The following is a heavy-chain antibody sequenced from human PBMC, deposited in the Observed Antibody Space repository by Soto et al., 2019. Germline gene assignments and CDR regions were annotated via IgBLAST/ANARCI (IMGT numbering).Heavy chain of an antibody. CDR3: ARAYGGNSYYFDY. J-gene: IGHJ4*02. D-gene: IGHD2-21*02. V-gene: IGHV4-31*03. CDR2: IYYSGST. Sequence: SETLSLTCTVSGGSISSGGYYWSWIRQHPGKGLEWIGYIYYSGSTYYNPSLKSRVTISVDTSKNQFSLKLSSVTAADTAVYYCARAYGGNSYYFDYWGQGTLVTVST. CDR1: GGSISSGGYY.